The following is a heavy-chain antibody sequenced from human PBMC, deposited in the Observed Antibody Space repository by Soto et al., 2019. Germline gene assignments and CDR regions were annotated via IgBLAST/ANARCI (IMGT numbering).Heavy chain of an antibody. CDR2: IKQDGSEK. CDR1: GFPFISYW. CDR3: ARDSGMTTVTKMKY. Sequence: EVQLVESGGGLVQPGGSLRLSGAAPGFPFISYWLSWVRQAPGKGLGWVANIKQDGSEKYYVDSVKGRFTISRDNAKNSLYLQMNSLRAEDTAVYYCARDSGMTTVTKMKYWGQGTLVTVSS. J-gene: IGHJ4*02. V-gene: IGHV3-7*01. D-gene: IGHD4-17*01.